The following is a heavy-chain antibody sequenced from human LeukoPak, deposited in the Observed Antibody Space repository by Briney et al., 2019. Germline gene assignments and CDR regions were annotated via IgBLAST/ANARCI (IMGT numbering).Heavy chain of an antibody. V-gene: IGHV3-33*01. Sequence: GGSLRLSCAASGFSFRSYGMHWVRQAPGKGLEWVALIWYDGSNTHYADSVKGRFTISRDNSKNTLYLQMNSPRVEDTAVYYCARDQSPVGSGFDASDIWGQGTMVTVSS. CDR2: IWYDGSNT. J-gene: IGHJ3*02. CDR1: GFSFRSYG. D-gene: IGHD5-12*01. CDR3: ARDQSPVGSGFDASDI.